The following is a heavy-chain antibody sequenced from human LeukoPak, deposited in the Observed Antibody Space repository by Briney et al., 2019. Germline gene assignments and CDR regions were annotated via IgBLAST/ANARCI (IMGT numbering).Heavy chain of an antibody. CDR1: GGSISSYY. V-gene: IGHV4-59*08. Sequence: PSETLSLTCTVSGGSISSYYWSWIRQPPGKGLEWIGEIYHSGSTNYNPSLKSRATISVDKSKNQFSLKLSSVTAADTAVYYCVRLPGYCSSTSCYTGWVDYWGQGTLVTVSS. CDR2: IYHSGST. CDR3: VRLPGYCSSTSCYTGWVDY. J-gene: IGHJ4*02. D-gene: IGHD2-2*02.